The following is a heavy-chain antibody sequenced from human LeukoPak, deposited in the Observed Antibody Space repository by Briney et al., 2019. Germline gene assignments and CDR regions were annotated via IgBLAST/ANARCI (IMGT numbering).Heavy chain of an antibody. V-gene: IGHV4-39*07. CDR1: GGSISSSSYY. Sequence: SETLSLTCTVSGGSISSSSYYWGWIRQPPGKGLEWIGSIYYSGSTYYNPSLKSRVTISVDTSKNQFSLKLSSVTAADTAVYYCARDEYSSKWQLVQGFDYWGQGTLVTVSS. J-gene: IGHJ4*02. CDR3: ARDEYSSKWQLVQGFDY. CDR2: IYYSGST. D-gene: IGHD6-13*01.